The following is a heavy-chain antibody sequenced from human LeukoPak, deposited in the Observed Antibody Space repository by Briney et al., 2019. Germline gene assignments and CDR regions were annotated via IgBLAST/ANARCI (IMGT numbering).Heavy chain of an antibody. D-gene: IGHD2-8*01. J-gene: IGHJ4*02. V-gene: IGHV3-23*01. CDR2: ISSSGDTA. CDR1: GFTLGDYA. CDR3: AKIPYDANGYIRKLIDC. Sequence: PGQSLTLSCPASGFTLGDYAMSWASQHAGKGLEWVSGISSSGDTALYADSVKGRFTISRDNSKNTLYLQMSSRRAEDTAVYYCAKIPYDANGYIRKLIDCWGQGTLVTVAS.